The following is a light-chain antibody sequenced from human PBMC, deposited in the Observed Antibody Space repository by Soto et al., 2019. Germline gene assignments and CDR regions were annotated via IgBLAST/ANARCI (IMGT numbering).Light chain of an antibody. CDR1: QSISSY. CDR2: AAS. V-gene: IGKV1-39*01. Sequence: DIPMTQSPSSLSASVVDRVTITCRASQSISSYLNWYQQKPGKAPKLLISAASSLQSGVPSRFSGSGSGTDFTLTISSLQPEDFATYYCQQSYSIPLTFGGGTKVDIK. J-gene: IGKJ4*01. CDR3: QQSYSIPLT.